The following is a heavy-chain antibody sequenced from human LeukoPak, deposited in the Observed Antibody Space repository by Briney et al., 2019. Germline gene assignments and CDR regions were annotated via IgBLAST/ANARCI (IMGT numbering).Heavy chain of an antibody. CDR3: ASKGGVVAATYYYYGMDV. V-gene: IGHV3-53*01. J-gene: IGHJ6*02. CDR1: GFTFSSYG. CDR2: IYSGGST. Sequence: PGRSLRLSCAASGFTFSSYGMHWVRQAPGKGLEWVSVIYSGGSTYYADSVKGRFTISRDNSKNTLYLQMNSLRAEDTAVYYCASKGGVVAATYYYYGMDVWGQGTTVTVSS. D-gene: IGHD2-15*01.